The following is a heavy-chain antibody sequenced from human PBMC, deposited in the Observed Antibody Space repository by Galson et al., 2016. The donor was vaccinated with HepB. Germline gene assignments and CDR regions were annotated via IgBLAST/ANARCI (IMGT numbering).Heavy chain of an antibody. Sequence: SVKVSCKASGYIFTNFYIHWVRQAPGQGLEWMGIINPSAGRANYAQKFQGRVFMTSDTSTDTVYMEHNSLSPEDAAVYYCARGGYCSTDACYFYDALDVWGQGTTIPVSS. D-gene: IGHD2-2*01. J-gene: IGHJ6*02. V-gene: IGHV1-46*01. CDR3: ARGGYCSTDACYFYDALDV. CDR2: INPSAGRA. CDR1: GYIFTNFY.